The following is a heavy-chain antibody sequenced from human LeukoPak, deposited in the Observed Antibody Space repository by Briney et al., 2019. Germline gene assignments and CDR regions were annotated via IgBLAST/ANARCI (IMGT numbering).Heavy chain of an antibody. V-gene: IGHV3-30*03. Sequence: GGSLRLSCAASGFTFSSYGMHWVRQAPGKGLEWVAVISYDGSNKYFADSVKGRFTISRDNSKNTLYLQMNSLRAEDTAVYYCARRGYSYGSDPYYFDYRGQGTLVTVSS. CDR3: ARRGYSYGSDPYYFDY. CDR1: GFTFSSYG. D-gene: IGHD5-18*01. J-gene: IGHJ4*02. CDR2: ISYDGSNK.